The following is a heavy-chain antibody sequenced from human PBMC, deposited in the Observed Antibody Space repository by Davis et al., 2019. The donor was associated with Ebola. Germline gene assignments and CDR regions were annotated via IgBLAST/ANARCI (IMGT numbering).Heavy chain of an antibody. CDR2: FYISGST. D-gene: IGHD5-24*01. CDR1: GFTVSSNY. CDR3: ARGDGYNYWIS. V-gene: IGHV3-66*01. J-gene: IGHJ5*02. Sequence: GESLKISCAASGFTVSSNYMSWVRQAPGKRLEWVSVFYISGSTYYADSVKGRFTISRDTSKNTLYLQMNGLRVEDTAVYYCARGDGYNYWISWGQGTLVTVSS.